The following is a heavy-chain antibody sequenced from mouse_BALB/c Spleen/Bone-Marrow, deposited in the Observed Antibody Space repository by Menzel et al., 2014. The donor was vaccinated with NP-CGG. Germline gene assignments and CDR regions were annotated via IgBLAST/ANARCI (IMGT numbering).Heavy chain of an antibody. CDR2: ISSGGRYI. CDR1: GFTFSTYI. CDR3: TREEDYDGNYKFAY. Sequence: EVKVVESGGDLVKPGGSLKLSCAASGFTFSTYIMSWVRQTPEKRLEWVATISSGGRYIFYPDSVKGRFTLSRDNAKNTLYLQMSSLRSDDTAMYYCTREEDYDGNYKFAYWGQGTLVTVPA. D-gene: IGHD2-3*01. V-gene: IGHV5-6-4*01. J-gene: IGHJ3*01.